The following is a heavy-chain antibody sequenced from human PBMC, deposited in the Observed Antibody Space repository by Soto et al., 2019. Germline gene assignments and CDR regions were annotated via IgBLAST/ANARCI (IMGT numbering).Heavy chain of an antibody. CDR1: GGTFSSYA. CDR3: ASVYCSGGSCYVGDAFDI. CDR2: IIPIFGTA. Sequence: GASVKVSCKASGGTFSSYAISWVRQAPGQGLEWMGGIIPIFGTANYAQKFQGRVTITADESTSTAYMELSSLRSEDTAVYYCASVYCSGGSCYVGDAFDIWGQGTMVTVSS. D-gene: IGHD2-15*01. J-gene: IGHJ3*02. V-gene: IGHV1-69*13.